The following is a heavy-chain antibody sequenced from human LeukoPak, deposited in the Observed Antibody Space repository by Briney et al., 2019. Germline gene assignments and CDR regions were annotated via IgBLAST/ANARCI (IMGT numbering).Heavy chain of an antibody. CDR2: ISSTYAYI. V-gene: IGHV3-21*01. CDR3: ARVDYDISTGYQNYFEY. J-gene: IGHJ4*02. D-gene: IGHD3-9*01. Sequence: GGSLRLSCAASGFTFSSYSVSWVRQAPGKGLERVSSISSTYAYIYYVDSVKGRFTVSRDNTKNLLYLQMNSLTAEDTAVYYCARVDYDISTGYQNYFEYWGQGTLVTVSS. CDR1: GFTFSSYS.